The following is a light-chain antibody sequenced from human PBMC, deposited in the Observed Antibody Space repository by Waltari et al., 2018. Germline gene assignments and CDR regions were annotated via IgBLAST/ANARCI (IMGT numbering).Light chain of an antibody. CDR1: KLANKY. J-gene: IGLJ1*01. CDR3: QTWDTNNAAV. V-gene: IGLV3-1*01. Sequence: SYELMQPPSVSVSPGQTADITCSGDKLANKYACWYQQKAGQSPILVIYQDNRRPSGCPMRFSGSNSENIATLTISGAQAVDEADYYCQTWDTNNAAVFGTGTKVTVL. CDR2: QDN.